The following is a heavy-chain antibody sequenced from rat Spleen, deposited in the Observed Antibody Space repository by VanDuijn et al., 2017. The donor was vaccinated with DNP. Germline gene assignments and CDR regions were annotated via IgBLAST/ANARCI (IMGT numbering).Heavy chain of an antibody. CDR1: DYSITSNY. Sequence: EVQLQESGPGLVKPSQSLSLTCSVTDYSITSNYWAWIRKFPGNKLEWMGYINTAGSTKYNPSLKSRISITRDTSKNQFFLQLNSVTTEDIATYYCARGLNYGGYSYYWYFDFWGPGTMVTVSS. D-gene: IGHD1-11*01. V-gene: IGHV3-3*01. J-gene: IGHJ1*01. CDR2: INTAGST. CDR3: ARGLNYGGYSYYWYFDF.